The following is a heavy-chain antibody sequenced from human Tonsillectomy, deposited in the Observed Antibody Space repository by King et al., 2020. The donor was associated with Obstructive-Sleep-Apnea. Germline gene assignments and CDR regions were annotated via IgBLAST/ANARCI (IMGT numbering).Heavy chain of an antibody. CDR2: IWYDGSQK. D-gene: IGHD2-8*01. J-gene: IGHJ4*02. CDR3: ARDIWTSGVLNFDY. V-gene: IGHV3-33*01. CDR1: GFTFTKHG. Sequence: VQLVESGGGVVQPGRSLRLSCAASGFTFTKHGMHWVRQAPGKGLEWVAVIWYDGSQKYYGDSVRGRFTVSKDNSENTLYLQMNSLRVEDTAVYYCARDIWTSGVLNFDYWGQGTLVTVSS.